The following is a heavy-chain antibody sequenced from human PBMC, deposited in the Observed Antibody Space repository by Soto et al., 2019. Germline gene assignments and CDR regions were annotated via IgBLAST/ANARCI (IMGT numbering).Heavy chain of an antibody. CDR1: GFIFSGSA. CDR3: TRRRPDVMFNWFDP. J-gene: IGHJ5*02. Sequence: VQLVESGGGLVQPGGSLKLSCAASGFIFSGSAIHWVRQASGKGLEWVGRIRSQGRGYATTYAASVKGRFTISRDDSKNTAFLQMNSLNTEDTAVYYCTRRRPDVMFNWFDPWGQGTLVTVSS. V-gene: IGHV3-73*02. CDR2: IRSQGRGYAT. D-gene: IGHD2-21*01.